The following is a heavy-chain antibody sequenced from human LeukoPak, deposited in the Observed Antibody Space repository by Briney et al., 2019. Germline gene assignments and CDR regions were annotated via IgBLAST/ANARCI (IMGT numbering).Heavy chain of an antibody. Sequence: GASVKVSCKASGYTFTGYYMHWVRQAPGQGLEWMGWINPKSGGTNYAQKFQGWVTTTRDTSISTAYMELSRLRSDDTAVYYCARVSPKGDYGDYWGQGTLVTVSS. J-gene: IGHJ4*02. CDR1: GYTFTGYY. V-gene: IGHV1-2*04. CDR2: INPKSGGT. D-gene: IGHD4-17*01. CDR3: ARVSPKGDYGDY.